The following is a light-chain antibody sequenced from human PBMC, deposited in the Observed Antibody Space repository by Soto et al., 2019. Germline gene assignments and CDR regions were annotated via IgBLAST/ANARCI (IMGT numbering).Light chain of an antibody. CDR3: QQYGSALLFT. Sequence: EIVLTQSPGTLSLSPGERATLSCRASQSVSSSYLAWYQQKPGQAPRLLIYGASSRATGIPDRFSGSGSGTDLTLTISRLEPEDVAVYYCQQYGSALLFTFGPGTKWISN. V-gene: IGKV3-20*01. CDR1: QSVSSSY. CDR2: GAS. J-gene: IGKJ3*01.